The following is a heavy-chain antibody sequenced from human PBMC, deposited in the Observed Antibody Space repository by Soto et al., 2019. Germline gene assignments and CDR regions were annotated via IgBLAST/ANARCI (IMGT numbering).Heavy chain of an antibody. V-gene: IGHV4-30-4*01. CDR2: IYYSGST. J-gene: IGHJ4*02. Sequence: SETLSLTCTVSGGSISSGDYYWSWIRQPPGKGLEWIGYIYYSGSTYYNPSLKSRVTISVDTSKNQFSLKLSSVTAADTAVYYCARETALGRITIFGVVREGYFDYWGQGTLVTVSP. CDR3: ARETALGRITIFGVVREGYFDY. D-gene: IGHD3-3*01. CDR1: GGSISSGDYY.